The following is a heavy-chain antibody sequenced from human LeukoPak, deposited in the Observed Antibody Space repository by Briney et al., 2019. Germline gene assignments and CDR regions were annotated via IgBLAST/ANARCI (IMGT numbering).Heavy chain of an antibody. Sequence: ASVTVTCKSSGYTFTNYHCHGVRPPCAQGLAWMGWMNTNSGNTGAAQKFQGRVTMTSNTSISTAYIELSSLRSEDTAVYYCARGLRREQQLLRAFDYWGQGTPVTVSS. J-gene: IGHJ4*02. CDR2: MNTNSGNT. CDR3: ARGLRREQQLLRAFDY. V-gene: IGHV1-8*01. D-gene: IGHD6-13*01. CDR1: GYTFTNYH.